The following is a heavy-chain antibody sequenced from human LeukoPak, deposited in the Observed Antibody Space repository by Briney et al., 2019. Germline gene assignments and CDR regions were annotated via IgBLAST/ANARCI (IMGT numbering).Heavy chain of an antibody. V-gene: IGHV3-73*01. CDR1: GFTFSGSA. D-gene: IGHD3-10*01. Sequence: GGSLRLSCAASGFTFSGSAMHWVRQASGKGLEWVGRIRSKANSYATAYAASVKGRFTISRDDSKNTAYLQMNSLKTEDTAVYYCTRGYGSGSYYNVANYYYMDVWGKGTTVTVSS. CDR3: TRGYGSGSYYNVANYYYMDV. J-gene: IGHJ6*03. CDR2: IRSKANSYAT.